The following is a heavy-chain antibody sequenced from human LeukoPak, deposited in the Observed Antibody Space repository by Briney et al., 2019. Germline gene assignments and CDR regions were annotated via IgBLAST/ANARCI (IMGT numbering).Heavy chain of an antibody. CDR1: GGSFSGYY. V-gene: IGHV4-34*01. Sequence: SETLSLTCAVYGGSFSGYYWSWIRQPPGQGLEWIGEINHSGSTNYNPSLKSRVTISVDTSKNQFSLKLSSVTAADTAVYYCARGWRTRMPFDYWGQGTLVTVSS. CDR3: ARGWRTRMPFDY. J-gene: IGHJ4*02. CDR2: INHSGST. D-gene: IGHD2-15*01.